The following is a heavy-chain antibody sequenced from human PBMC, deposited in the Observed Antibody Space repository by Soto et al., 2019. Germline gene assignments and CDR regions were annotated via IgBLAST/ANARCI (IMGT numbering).Heavy chain of an antibody. J-gene: IGHJ4*02. D-gene: IGHD6-6*01. V-gene: IGHV1-18*03. CDR2: ISTYNGNT. CDR3: ARDSRYSTSPQVFDY. Sequence: QVQLLQSGAEVKKPGASVRVSCKASGYSFTRFGISWVRQAPGQGLEWVGRISTYNGNTKYAQKLQGRFTVSTDTSTRTAYMDLRSLRSDDMAVYYCARDSRYSTSPQVFDYWGKGTLLTFSS. CDR1: GYSFTRFG.